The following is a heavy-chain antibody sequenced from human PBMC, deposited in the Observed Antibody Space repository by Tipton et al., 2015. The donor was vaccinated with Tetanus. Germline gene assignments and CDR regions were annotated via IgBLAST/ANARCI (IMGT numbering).Heavy chain of an antibody. CDR3: ARQAYSYDSTGLVLSGMDV. Sequence: TLSLTCTVSGGSMSSYYWSWIRQPPGKELEWIGYVYYSGTTNYNPSLESRVTISVDTSKNQFSLKLSSVTAADTAVYYCARQAYSYDSTGLVLSGMDVWAQGTTVTVSS. V-gene: IGHV4-59*01. CDR1: GGSMSSYY. J-gene: IGHJ6*02. CDR2: VYYSGTT. D-gene: IGHD3-22*01.